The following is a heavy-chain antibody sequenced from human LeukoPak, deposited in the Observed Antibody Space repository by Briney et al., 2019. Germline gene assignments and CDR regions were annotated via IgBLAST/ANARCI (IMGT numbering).Heavy chain of an antibody. V-gene: IGHV3-30*18. CDR2: ISNDGSNK. CDR3: AKALYSRAWNK. D-gene: IGHD6-19*01. J-gene: IGHJ4*02. CDR1: GFTFSGYD. Sequence: PGGSLRLSCEASGFTFSGYDMHWVRQAPGKGLKWVALISNDGSNKYHADSVKDRFTISRDNSKSTLYLQMNSLRAEDTAVYYCAKALYSRAWNKWGQGTLVIVSS.